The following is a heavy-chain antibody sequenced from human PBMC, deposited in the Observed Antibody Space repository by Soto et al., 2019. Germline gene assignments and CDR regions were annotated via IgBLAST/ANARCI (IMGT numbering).Heavy chain of an antibody. V-gene: IGHV3-21*01. J-gene: IGHJ5*02. CDR1: GFTFSSYS. CDR3: ARDPIAAAPSWFAP. CDR2: ISSSSSYI. D-gene: IGHD6-13*01. Sequence: PGGSLRLSCAASGFTFSSYSMNWVRQAPGKGLEWVSSISSSSSYIYYADSVKGRFTISRDNAKNSLYLQMNSLRAEDTAVYYCARDPIAAAPSWFAPWGQGTLVTVSS.